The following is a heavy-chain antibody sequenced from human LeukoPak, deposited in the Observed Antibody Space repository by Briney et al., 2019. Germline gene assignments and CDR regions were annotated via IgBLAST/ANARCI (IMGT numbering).Heavy chain of an antibody. V-gene: IGHV3-48*02. CDR1: GFTFGSYS. D-gene: IGHD6-19*01. CDR3: ARFPRTGWCNFDY. CDR2: INRDSSSI. Sequence: GGSLRLSCSASGFTFGSYSMIWVRQAPGEGLQWVSYINRDSSSITYADSVKGRFTISRDNAKNSVYLQMNSLKDEDTAVYYCARFPRTGWCNFDYCGQGALVTVSS. J-gene: IGHJ4*02.